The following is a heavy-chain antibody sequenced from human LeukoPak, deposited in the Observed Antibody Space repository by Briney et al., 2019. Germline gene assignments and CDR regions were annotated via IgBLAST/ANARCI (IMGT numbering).Heavy chain of an antibody. Sequence: ASVKVSCKASGGTFSSYAISWVRQAPGQGLEWMGGIIPIFGTANYAQKFQGRVTITTDESTSTAYMELSSLRSEDTAVYYCSRDSDGSGSQYYYYYYMDVWGKGTTVTVSS. J-gene: IGHJ6*03. V-gene: IGHV1-69*05. D-gene: IGHD3-10*01. CDR1: GGTFSSYA. CDR2: IIPIFGTA. CDR3: SRDSDGSGSQYYYYYYMDV.